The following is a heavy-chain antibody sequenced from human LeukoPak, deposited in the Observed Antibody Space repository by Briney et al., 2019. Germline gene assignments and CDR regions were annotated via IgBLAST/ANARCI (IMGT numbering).Heavy chain of an antibody. CDR2: IYHSGST. J-gene: IGHJ3*02. D-gene: IGHD5-24*01. CDR1: GVSISSGGYY. CDR3: ARATDGAFDI. Sequence: SETLSLTCTVSGVSISSGGYYWSWIRQPPGKGLEWIGYIYHSGSTYYNPSLKSRVTISVDRSKNQFSLKLSSATAADTAVYYCARATDGAFDIWGQGTMVTVSS. V-gene: IGHV4-30-2*01.